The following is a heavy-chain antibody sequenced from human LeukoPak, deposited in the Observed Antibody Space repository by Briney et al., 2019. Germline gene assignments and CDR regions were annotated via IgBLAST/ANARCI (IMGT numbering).Heavy chain of an antibody. Sequence: GGSLRLSCAASEFTFSNSGMHWVRQAPGKGLEWVAFIRFDGGTKYYADSVKGRFTISRDNSKNTLNLQMNSLRAEDTAIYYCAKAYLNSRAAAGNDAFDVWGQGTMITVSS. CDR2: IRFDGGTK. D-gene: IGHD6-13*01. V-gene: IGHV3-30*02. J-gene: IGHJ3*01. CDR3: AKAYLNSRAAAGNDAFDV. CDR1: EFTFSNSG.